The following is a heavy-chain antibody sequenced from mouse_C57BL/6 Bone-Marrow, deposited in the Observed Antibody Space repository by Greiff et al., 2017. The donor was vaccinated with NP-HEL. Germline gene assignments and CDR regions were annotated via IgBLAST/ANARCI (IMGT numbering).Heavy chain of an antibody. CDR1: GYTFTSYG. J-gene: IGHJ4*01. CDR3: ARGVYYGFYYAMDY. CDR2: IYPRSGNT. V-gene: IGHV1-81*01. Sequence: VQLVESGAELARPGASVKLSCKASGYTFTSYGISWVKQRTGQGLEWIGEIYPRSGNTYYNEKFKGKATLTADKSSSTAYMELRSLTSEDSAVYFCARGVYYGFYYAMDYWGQGTSVTVSS. D-gene: IGHD2-2*01.